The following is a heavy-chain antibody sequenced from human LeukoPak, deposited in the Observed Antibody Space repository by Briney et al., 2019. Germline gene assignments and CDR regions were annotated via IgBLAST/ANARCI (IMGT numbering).Heavy chain of an antibody. D-gene: IGHD6-19*01. J-gene: IGHJ4*02. V-gene: IGHV1-69*01. CDR2: IIPIFGTA. CDR3: ARSGYTAVAGSFDY. CDR1: GGAFSSYA. Sequence: GSSVKVSCKASGGAFSSYAISWVRQAPGQGLEWMGGIIPIFGTANYAQKFQGRVTITADESTSTAYMELSSLRSEDTAVYYCARSGYTAVAGSFDYWGQETLVTVSS.